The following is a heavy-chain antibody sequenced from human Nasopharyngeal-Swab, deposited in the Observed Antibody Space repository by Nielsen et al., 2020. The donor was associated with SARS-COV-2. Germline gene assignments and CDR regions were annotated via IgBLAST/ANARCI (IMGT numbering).Heavy chain of an antibody. CDR2: IKQDGSEK. CDR1: GGSISSGDYY. Sequence: ETLSLTCTVSGGSISSGDYYWSWVRQAPGKGLEWVANIKQDGSEKYYVDSVKGRFTISRDNAKSSLYLQMNSLRAEDTAVYYCARDSDIPYSGYGMDVWGQGTTVTVSS. J-gene: IGHJ6*02. CDR3: ARDSDIPYSGYGMDV. V-gene: IGHV3-7*01. D-gene: IGHD6-13*01.